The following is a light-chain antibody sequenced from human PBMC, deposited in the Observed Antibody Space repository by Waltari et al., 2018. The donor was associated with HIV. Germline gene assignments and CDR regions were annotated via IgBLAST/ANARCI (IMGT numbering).Light chain of an antibody. CDR2: GNS. CDR3: QSYDSSLSGSWV. CDR1: SSNIGAGYD. J-gene: IGLJ3*02. Sequence: QSVLTQPPSVSGAPGQRVTISCTGSSSNIGAGYDVHWYPQLPGPAPNLLIYGNSNRPSGVPDRFSGSKSGTSASLAITGLQAEDEADYYCQSYDSSLSGSWVFGGGTKLTVL. V-gene: IGLV1-40*01.